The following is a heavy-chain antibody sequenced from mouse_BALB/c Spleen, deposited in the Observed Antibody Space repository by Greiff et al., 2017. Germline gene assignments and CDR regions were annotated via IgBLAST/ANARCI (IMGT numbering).Heavy chain of an antibody. V-gene: IGHV14-4*02. D-gene: IGHD1-1*01. J-gene: IGHJ2*01. CDR3: NADTEKGDY. CDR2: IDPENGDT. CDR1: GFNIKDYY. Sequence: VQLQQSGAELVRSGASVKLSCTASGFNIKDYYMHWVKQRPEQGLEWIGWIDPENGDTEYAPKLQGKATMTADTSYHTAYLQVSSLTSEDTAVYYCNADTEKGDYWGQGTTLTVSS.